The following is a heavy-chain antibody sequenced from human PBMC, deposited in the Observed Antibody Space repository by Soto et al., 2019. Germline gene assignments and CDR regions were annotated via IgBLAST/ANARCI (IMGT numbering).Heavy chain of an antibody. D-gene: IGHD3-10*01. J-gene: IGHJ4*02. CDR2: INHSGST. Sequence: SETLSLTCAVYGGSFSGYYWSWIRQPPGKGLEWIGEINHSGSTNYNPSLKSRVTISVDTSKNQFSLKLSSVTAADTAVYYCARIGGPTADEVGKSSKIDYWGQGTLVTVSS. V-gene: IGHV4-34*01. CDR1: GGSFSGYY. CDR3: ARIGGPTADEVGKSSKIDY.